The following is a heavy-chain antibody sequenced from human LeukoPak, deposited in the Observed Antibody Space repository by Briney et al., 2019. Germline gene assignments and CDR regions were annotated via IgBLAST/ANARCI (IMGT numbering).Heavy chain of an antibody. J-gene: IGHJ4*02. CDR2: FDTEDGET. Sequence: ASLKVSCKVSGYTLTELSMHWVRQAPGKGLEWMGGFDTEDGETIYAQKFQGRVTMTEDTSTDTAYMELSRLRSEDTAVYYCATVINNPIVATIGWGYWGQGTLVTVSS. CDR3: ATVINNPIVATIGWGY. V-gene: IGHV1-24*01. CDR1: GYTLTELS. D-gene: IGHD5-12*01.